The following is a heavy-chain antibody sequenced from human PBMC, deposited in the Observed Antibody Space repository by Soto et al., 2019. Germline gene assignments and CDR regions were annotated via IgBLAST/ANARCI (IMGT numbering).Heavy chain of an antibody. CDR2: ISGSGGGT. Sequence: LRLSCAASGFTFSSYAMSWVRQAPGKGLEWVSIISGSGGGTYYADSVKGRFTISRDNSKNTLYLQVNSLRAEDTAVYYCAKGDSSWSYFDFWGQGTLVTVSS. D-gene: IGHD6-13*01. J-gene: IGHJ4*02. CDR1: GFTFSSYA. CDR3: AKGDSSWSYFDF. V-gene: IGHV3-23*01.